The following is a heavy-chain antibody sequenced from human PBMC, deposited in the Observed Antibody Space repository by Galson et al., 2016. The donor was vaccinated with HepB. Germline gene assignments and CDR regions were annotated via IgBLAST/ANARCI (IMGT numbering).Heavy chain of an antibody. Sequence: SVKVSCKVSGYTLTELSMHWVRQAPGKGLEWMGRFDPEDGETIYAQNFQGRVTMTEDPSTDTAYVDLSSLRSEDTAVYYCVTCYCSSTSCYTCWFDPWGQGTLVTVSS. V-gene: IGHV1-24*01. D-gene: IGHD2-2*02. CDR1: GYTLTELS. CDR2: FDPEDGET. J-gene: IGHJ5*02. CDR3: VTCYCSSTSCYTCWFDP.